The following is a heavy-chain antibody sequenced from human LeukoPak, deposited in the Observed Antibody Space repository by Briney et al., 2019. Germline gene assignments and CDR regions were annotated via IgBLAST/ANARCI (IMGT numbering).Heavy chain of an antibody. CDR3: AREVQLLTNWFDP. V-gene: IGHV3-7*01. CDR1: GFTFSSYA. D-gene: IGHD2-2*01. Sequence: GGSLRLSCAASGFTFSSYAMSWVRQAPGKGLEWVANIKQDGSEKYYVDSVKGRFTISRDNAKNSLYLQMNSLRAEDTAVYYCAREVQLLTNWFDPWGQGTLVTVSS. J-gene: IGHJ5*02. CDR2: IKQDGSEK.